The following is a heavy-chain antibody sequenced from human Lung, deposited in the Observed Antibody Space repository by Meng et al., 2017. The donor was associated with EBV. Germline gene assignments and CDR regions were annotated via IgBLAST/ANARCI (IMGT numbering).Heavy chain of an antibody. CDR3: ARVVGDCASCYKGWFDP. Sequence: QVQFQDAGPRLVGPSQTLSLPCTDSGASISSAVFWIWIRQPPGKDLEWIGYISYSGATHYNPSLKSRLTISVDTAKNQFSLSLSSVTAADTAVYYCARVVGDCASCYKGWFDPWGQGTLVTVSS. D-gene: IGHD2-2*02. J-gene: IGHJ5*02. CDR1: GASISSAVF. V-gene: IGHV4-30-4*01. CDR2: ISYSGAT.